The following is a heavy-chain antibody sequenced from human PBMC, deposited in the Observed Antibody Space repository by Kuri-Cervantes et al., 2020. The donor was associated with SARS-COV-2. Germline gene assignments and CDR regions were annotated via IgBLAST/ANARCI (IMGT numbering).Heavy chain of an antibody. CDR3: ARDRGKQLEWLSFRPYNWFDP. CDR1: GGTFSSYA. CDR2: IIPIFGTA. J-gene: IGHJ5*02. Sequence: SVKVSCKASGGTFSSYAISWVRQTPGQGLEWMGGIIPIFGTANYAQKFQGRVTITADESTSTAYMELSSLRSEDTAVYYCARDRGKQLEWLSFRPYNWFDPWGQGTRVTVSS. V-gene: IGHV1-69*13. D-gene: IGHD3-3*01.